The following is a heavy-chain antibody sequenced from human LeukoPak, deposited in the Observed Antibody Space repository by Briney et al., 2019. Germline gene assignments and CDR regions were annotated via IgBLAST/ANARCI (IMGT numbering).Heavy chain of an antibody. CDR3: ARPASPLPATSGPFPFDS. CDR2: FTHLETT. D-gene: IGHD2-2*01. J-gene: IGHJ3*01. Sequence: SETLSLTCDVYGGSFRGYYWTWIRQSPGKGLEWLGEFTHLETTNYNPSLKSRVTISVDTSKNQFSLKLSSVTAADTAIYYCARPASPLPATSGPFPFDSWGQGTMVTVSS. V-gene: IGHV4-34*01. CDR1: GGSFRGYY.